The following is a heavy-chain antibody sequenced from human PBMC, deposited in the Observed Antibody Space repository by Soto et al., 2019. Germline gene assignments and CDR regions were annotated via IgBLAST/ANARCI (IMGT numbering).Heavy chain of an antibody. Sequence: TSETLSLTCTVSGGSISSSNYYWAWIRQSPGKGLEWIGSVYYNGFTYYNPSLKSRVTISVDTSKNQFSLKLTSVKGRFTISRDNAKNSLFLQMDSLRAEDTAVYYCARVAYVDESFDYWGQGTLVTVSS. D-gene: IGHD3-10*01. CDR2: VYYNGFT. CDR1: GGSISSSNYY. CDR3: AKNSLFLQMDSLRAEDTAVYYCARVAYVDESFDY. J-gene: IGHJ4*02. V-gene: IGHV4-39*01.